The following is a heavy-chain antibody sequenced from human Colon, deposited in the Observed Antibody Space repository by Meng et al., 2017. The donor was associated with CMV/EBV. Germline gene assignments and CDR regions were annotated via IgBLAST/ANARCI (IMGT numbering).Heavy chain of an antibody. D-gene: IGHD1-26*01. Sequence: GESLKISCAASGFPVSANYMAWFRQAPGRGLEWVSIIYGGSTTTLYADSVKGRFSISTDSSNNTLYLQMSSLSDEDTAVYYCAREGYFRGFVNWGQGTLVTVAS. V-gene: IGHV3-53*01. J-gene: IGHJ4*02. CDR3: AREGYFRGFVN. CDR1: GFPVSANY. CDR2: IYGGSTTT.